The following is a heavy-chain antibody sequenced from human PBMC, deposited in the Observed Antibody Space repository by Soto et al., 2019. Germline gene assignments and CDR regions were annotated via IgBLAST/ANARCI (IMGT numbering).Heavy chain of an antibody. D-gene: IGHD3-10*01. V-gene: IGHV3-7*01. CDR3: ARDFYGSGSYYTNQQHYYGMDV. J-gene: IGHJ6*02. Sequence: SGGSLRLSCAASGFTFSSYWMSWVRQAPGKGLEWVANIKQDGSEKYYVDSVKGRFTISRDNAKNSLYLQMNSLRAEDTAVYYCARDFYGSGSYYTNQQHYYGMDVWGQGTTVTVSS. CDR1: GFTFSSYW. CDR2: IKQDGSEK.